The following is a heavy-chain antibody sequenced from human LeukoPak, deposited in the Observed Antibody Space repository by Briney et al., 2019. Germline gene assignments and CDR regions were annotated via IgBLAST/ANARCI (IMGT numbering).Heavy chain of an antibody. CDR1: GFTFSDYY. V-gene: IGHV3-11*01. CDR3: ARDREMATHYFDY. Sequence: GSLRLSCAASGFTFSDYYMSWIRQAPGKGLEWVSYISSSGSTIYYADSVKGRFTISRDNAKNSLYLQMNSLRAEDTAVYYCARDREMATHYFDYWGQGTLVTVSS. D-gene: IGHD5-24*01. CDR2: ISSSGSTI. J-gene: IGHJ4*02.